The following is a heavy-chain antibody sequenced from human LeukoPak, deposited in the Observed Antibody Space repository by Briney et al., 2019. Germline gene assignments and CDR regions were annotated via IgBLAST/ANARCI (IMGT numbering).Heavy chain of an antibody. CDR3: VKERNSGFFFDS. V-gene: IGHV3-23*01. Sequence: GGSLRLSCAASGFTFSSYAMSWVRQAPGKGLEWVSAISGSGGSTYYADSVKGRFTISRDNSKNTLYLQMNSLRDEDTAVYYCVKERNSGFFFDSWGQGILVTVSS. CDR1: GFTFSSYA. CDR2: ISGSGGST. J-gene: IGHJ4*02. D-gene: IGHD1-14*01.